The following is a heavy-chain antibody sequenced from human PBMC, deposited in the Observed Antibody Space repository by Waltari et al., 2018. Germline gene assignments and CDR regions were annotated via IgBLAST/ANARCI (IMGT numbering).Heavy chain of an antibody. CDR1: GFTFSRFW. D-gene: IGHD3-16*01. CDR2: IYQDGTVT. J-gene: IGHJ6*02. V-gene: IGHV3-7*01. Sequence: EVQLVESGGGLVQPGGSLRLSCAASGFTFSRFWMSWVRQAPGKGLEGVANIYQDGTVTNYVDSVKGLFTTSRDNARNSLYLQMNSLRVDDTAVYYCVRDDDGGMGAVWGQGTTVTVSS. CDR3: VRDDDGGMGAV.